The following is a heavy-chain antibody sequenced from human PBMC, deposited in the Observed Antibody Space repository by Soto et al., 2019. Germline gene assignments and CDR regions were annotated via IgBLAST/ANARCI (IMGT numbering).Heavy chain of an antibody. CDR3: ARVPKYSSSWYGGWFDP. CDR2: INHSGST. CDR1: GGSFSGYY. V-gene: IGHV4-34*01. D-gene: IGHD6-13*01. J-gene: IGHJ5*02. Sequence: QVQLQQWGAGLLKPSETLSLTCAVYGGSFSGYYWSWIRQPQGKGLEWIGKINHSGSTNYNPSLKSRVTISVDTSKNQFSLKLSSVTAADTAVYYCARVPKYSSSWYGGWFDPWGQGTLVTVSS.